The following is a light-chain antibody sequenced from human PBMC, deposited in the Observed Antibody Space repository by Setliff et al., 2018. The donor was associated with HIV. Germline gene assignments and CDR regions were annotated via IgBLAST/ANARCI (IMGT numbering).Light chain of an antibody. CDR1: DSDVGTYNL. CDR3: SSYAGADAFEV. Sequence: SALAQPASVSGSPGQSIAISCTGNDSDVGTYNLVSWYQQYPGKAPQLTIFEVNKRPSGISDRFSGSKSGNTASLTISGLQAEDEADYYCSSYAGADAFEVFGTGTKVTVL. V-gene: IGLV2-23*02. J-gene: IGLJ1*01. CDR2: EVN.